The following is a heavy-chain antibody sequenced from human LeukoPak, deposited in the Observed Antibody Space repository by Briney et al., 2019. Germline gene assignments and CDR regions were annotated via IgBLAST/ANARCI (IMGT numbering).Heavy chain of an antibody. J-gene: IGHJ4*02. CDR3: AKDLRAVVTNPYHFDY. D-gene: IGHD5-18*01. CDR2: ISYDGSNK. V-gene: IGHV3-30*18. CDR1: GFTFSSYG. Sequence: GGSLRLSCAASGFTFSSYGMHWVRQAPGKGLEWVAVISYDGSNKYYADSVKGRFTISRDNSKNTLYLQLNSLRAEDTAVHYCAKDLRAVVTNPYHFDYWGQGTLVTVSS.